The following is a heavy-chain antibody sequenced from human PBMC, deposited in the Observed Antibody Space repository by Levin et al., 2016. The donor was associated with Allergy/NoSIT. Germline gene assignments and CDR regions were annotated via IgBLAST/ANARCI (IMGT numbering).Heavy chain of an antibody. Sequence: WIRQPPGKGLEWIGFIRSKSHGERTEYAASAKGRFSISRDDSKSIVYLQMNSLKTEDTAVYYCTRDRPLDYWGQGTLVTVSS. V-gene: IGHV3-49*02. D-gene: IGHD6-6*01. CDR3: TRDRPLDY. CDR2: IRSKSHGERT. J-gene: IGHJ4*02.